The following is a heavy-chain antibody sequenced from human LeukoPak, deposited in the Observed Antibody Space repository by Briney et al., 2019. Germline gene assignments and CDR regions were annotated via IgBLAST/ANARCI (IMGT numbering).Heavy chain of an antibody. CDR3: ARSRWSHPVDY. J-gene: IGHJ4*02. D-gene: IGHD4-23*01. CDR2: IIPIFGTA. CDR1: GGTFSSYA. Sequence: SVKVSCKASGGTFSSYAISWVRQAPGQGLEWMGGIIPIFGTANYAQKFQGRVTITTDESTSTAYMELRSLRSDDTAVYYCARSRWSHPVDYWGQGTLVTVFS. V-gene: IGHV1-69*05.